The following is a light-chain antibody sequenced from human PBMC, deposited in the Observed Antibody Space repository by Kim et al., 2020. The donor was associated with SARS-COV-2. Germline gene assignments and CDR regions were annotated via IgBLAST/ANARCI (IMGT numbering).Light chain of an antibody. Sequence: SYELTQPPSVSVAPGKTARITCGGNNIGSKSVHWYQQKPGQAPVLVIYYDSDRPSGIPERFSGSNSGNTATLTIRRVEAGDAADYYCQAWDSRSDLTVFG. J-gene: IGLJ3*02. V-gene: IGLV3-21*04. CDR3: QAWDSRSDLTV. CDR2: YDS. CDR1: NIGSKS.